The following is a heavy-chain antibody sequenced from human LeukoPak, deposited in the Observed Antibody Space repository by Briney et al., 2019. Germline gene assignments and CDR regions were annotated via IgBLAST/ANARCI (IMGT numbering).Heavy chain of an antibody. J-gene: IGHJ3*01. CDR1: GISISSSNSY. D-gene: IGHD6-19*01. Sequence: SETLSLTCTVSGISISSSNSYWGWIRQPPGKGLEWIGSIYYTGNTNYNPSLKSRVTISLDTSKSQFSLRLTSVTAADTAVYYCARVRQLIEAGTFDVWGQGTVVTVSS. V-gene: IGHV4-39*07. CDR2: IYYTGNT. CDR3: ARVRQLIEAGTFDV.